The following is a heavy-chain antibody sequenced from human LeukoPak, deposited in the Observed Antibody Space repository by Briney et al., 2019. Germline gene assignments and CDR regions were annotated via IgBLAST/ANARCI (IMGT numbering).Heavy chain of an antibody. CDR2: IYYSGST. Sequence: SETLSLTCTVSGGSISSGGYYWSWIRQHPGKGLEWIGYIYYSGSTYYNPSLKSRVTISVDKSKNQFSLKLSSVTAADTAVYYCARHYVWGSFPGQLHWGQGTLVTVSS. J-gene: IGHJ4*02. CDR3: ARHYVWGSFPGQLH. CDR1: GGSISSGGYY. D-gene: IGHD3-16*01. V-gene: IGHV4-31*03.